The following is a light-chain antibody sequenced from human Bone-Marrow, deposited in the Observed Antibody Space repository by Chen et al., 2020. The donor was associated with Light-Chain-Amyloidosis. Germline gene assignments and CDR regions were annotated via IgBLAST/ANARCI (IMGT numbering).Light chain of an antibody. Sequence: SYVLTQPSSVSVAPGQTATIACGGNNIGSTSVHWYQQTPGQAPLLVVYDDSDRPSGIPERLSGSNSGNTATPTHSRVEAGDEADFYCQVWDRSSDRPVFGGGTKLTVL. CDR2: DDS. CDR1: NIGSTS. CDR3: QVWDRSSDRPV. J-gene: IGLJ3*02. V-gene: IGLV3-21*02.